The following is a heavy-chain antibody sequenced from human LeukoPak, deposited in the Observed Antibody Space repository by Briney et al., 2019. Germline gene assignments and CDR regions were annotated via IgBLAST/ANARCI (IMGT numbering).Heavy chain of an antibody. J-gene: IGHJ4*01. CDR1: GGSISSYY. CDR3: ARHILFDSSGYRVGPTYFDY. CDR2: NYYSGST. V-gene: IGHV4-59*08. Sequence: SAETLCLTCTVSGGSISSYYLSWIRQPPGKGLEWVGYNYYSGSTNYNPSLKSRVTISVDTCKNQFSLKLSSVTAADTAVYYCARHILFDSSGYRVGPTYFDYWGHETLRSPSP. D-gene: IGHD3-22*01.